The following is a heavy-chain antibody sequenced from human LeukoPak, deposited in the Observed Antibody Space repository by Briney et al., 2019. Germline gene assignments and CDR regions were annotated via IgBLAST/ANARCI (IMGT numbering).Heavy chain of an antibody. CDR1: GRPIRSYY. CDR3: ARDKYNYHDY. Sequence: PSDTLSLICTVSGRPIRSYYWSWIRQPPGRGVEWIGWSHYTGSSTYNPSLRSRVTMSVDTSNNLSSLKLRSVTASDTAVYYCARDKYNYHDYWGQGTRVTVSS. D-gene: IGHD1-1*01. J-gene: IGHJ4*02. CDR2: SHYTGSS. V-gene: IGHV4-59*01.